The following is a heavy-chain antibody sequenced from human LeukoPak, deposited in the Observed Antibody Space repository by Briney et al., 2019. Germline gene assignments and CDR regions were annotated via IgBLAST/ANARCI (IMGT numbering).Heavy chain of an antibody. V-gene: IGHV3-23*01. D-gene: IGHD6-19*01. CDR3: AKDLTDRKKQWLDRSLAPSWDY. J-gene: IGHJ4*02. CDR2: ISGSGGST. CDR1: GSTFTSYP. Sequence: GGSLSLSCPPPGSTFTSYPMTGAPKAPGKGLEWASAISGSGGSTYYADSVKGRFTISRDNSKNTLYLQMNSLRAEDTAVYYCAKDLTDRKKQWLDRSLAPSWDYWGQGTLVTVSS.